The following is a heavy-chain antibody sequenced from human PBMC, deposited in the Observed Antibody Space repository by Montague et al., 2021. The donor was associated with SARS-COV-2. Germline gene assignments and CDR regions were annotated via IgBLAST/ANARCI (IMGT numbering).Heavy chain of an antibody. V-gene: IGHV3-23*01. CDR1: EFTLSGYV. J-gene: IGHJ4*02. CDR3: ARVGSSWYEDY. CDR2: LSAGGGRT. D-gene: IGHD6-13*01. Sequence: SLRLSCAASEFTLSGYVLAWVRQVPGRGMEWVAALSAGGGRTSHADSVKGRFIISRDNSKNTLYVQMNSLRAEDTAVYYCARVGSSWYEDYWGQGTLVTVSS.